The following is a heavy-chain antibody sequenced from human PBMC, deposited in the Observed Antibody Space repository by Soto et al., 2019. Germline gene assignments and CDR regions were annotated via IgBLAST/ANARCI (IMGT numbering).Heavy chain of an antibody. CDR3: ARERYQVISDGMDV. V-gene: IGHV1-2*02. Sequence: ASVIVSCTASGYTFTGYYIHWVREAPGQGLEWMGWINPQTGGTSYAQKFQGRVTLSRDTSINTAYLELSRLRFDDAAVYFCARERYQVISDGMDVWGQGTTVTVS. CDR2: INPQTGGT. CDR1: GYTFTGYY. J-gene: IGHJ6*02. D-gene: IGHD2-2*01.